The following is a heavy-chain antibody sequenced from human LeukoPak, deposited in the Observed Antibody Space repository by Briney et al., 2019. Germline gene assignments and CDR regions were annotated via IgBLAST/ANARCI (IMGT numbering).Heavy chain of an antibody. CDR1: GYTFTSYD. Sequence: ASVKVSCKASGYTFTSYDINWVRQATGQGLEWMGWMNPNSGNTGYAQKFQGRVTMTRNTSISTAYMELSSLRSEDTAVYYCARDASMVRGVMSYFDYWGQGTLVTVSS. CDR2: MNPNSGNT. V-gene: IGHV1-8*01. D-gene: IGHD3-10*01. J-gene: IGHJ4*02. CDR3: ARDASMVRGVMSYFDY.